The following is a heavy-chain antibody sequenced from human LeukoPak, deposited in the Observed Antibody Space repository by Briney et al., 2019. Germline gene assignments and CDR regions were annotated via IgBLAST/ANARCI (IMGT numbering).Heavy chain of an antibody. CDR2: IYYSGST. V-gene: IGHV4-39*01. J-gene: IGHJ5*02. CDR1: GGSISGNSYY. Sequence: PSETLSLTCTVSGGSISGNSYYWGWIRQSPGKGLEWIGSIYYSGSTYYNLSLKSRVTISVDTSKNQFSLKLSSVTAADTAMYYCARNRYYYGSGNYGVPNWFDPWGQGTLVTVSS. D-gene: IGHD3-10*01. CDR3: ARNRYYYGSGNYGVPNWFDP.